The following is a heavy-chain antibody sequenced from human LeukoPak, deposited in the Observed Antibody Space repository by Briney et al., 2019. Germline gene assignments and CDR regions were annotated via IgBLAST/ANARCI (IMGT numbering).Heavy chain of an antibody. Sequence: ASVKVSCKASGGTFSSYAISWVRQAPGQGLEWMGGIIPIFGTANYAQKFQGRVTITTDESTSTAYMELSSLRSEDTAVYYCASSVRYFDWLLTPPFDYWGQGTLVTVSS. CDR3: ASSVRYFDWLLTPPFDY. J-gene: IGHJ4*02. CDR1: GGTFSSYA. V-gene: IGHV1-69*05. D-gene: IGHD3-9*01. CDR2: IIPIFGTA.